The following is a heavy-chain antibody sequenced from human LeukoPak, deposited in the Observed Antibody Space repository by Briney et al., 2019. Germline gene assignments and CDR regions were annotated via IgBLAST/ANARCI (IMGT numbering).Heavy chain of an antibody. V-gene: IGHV3-30*04. CDR2: ISYDGSNK. J-gene: IGHJ4*02. D-gene: IGHD4-11*01. CDR1: GFTFSSYA. Sequence: GGSLRLSCAASGFTFSSYAMHWVRQAPGKGLEWVAVISYDGSNKYYADSVKGRFTISRDNSKNTLYLQMNSLRAEDTAVYYCARGDSNYLDYFDYWGQGTLVTVSS. CDR3: ARGDSNYLDYFDY.